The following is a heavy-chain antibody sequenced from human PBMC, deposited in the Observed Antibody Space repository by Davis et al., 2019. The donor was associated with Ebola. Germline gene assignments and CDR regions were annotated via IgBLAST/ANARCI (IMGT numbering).Heavy chain of an antibody. CDR2: IYPGDSDT. CDR3: AINFASGTYYNAAGY. V-gene: IGHV5-51*01. CDR1: GYTFSRYW. J-gene: IGHJ4*02. Sequence: GESLKISCKGSGYTFSRYWIGWVRQLPGKGLEWMGIIYPGDSDTRYSPSFQGQITISVDKSISTAFLQWSSLKASDTAIYYCAINFASGTYYNAAGYWGQGTLVTVSS. D-gene: IGHD3-10*01.